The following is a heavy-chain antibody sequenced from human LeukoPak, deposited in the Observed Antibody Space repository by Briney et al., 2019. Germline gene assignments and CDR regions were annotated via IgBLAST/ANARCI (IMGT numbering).Heavy chain of an antibody. Sequence: SETLSLTCTVSGDSISSGSSYWGWIRQPGGGGLGWVERIYTSGSTHYNPSLKSRATISIDTSKNQFSLKLSPVTAAYTAVYYCARGLILKSSPYGMDVWVQGTTVTVSS. CDR2: IYTSGST. CDR3: ARGLILKSSPYGMDV. D-gene: IGHD6-19*01. J-gene: IGHJ6*02. CDR1: GDSISSGSSY. V-gene: IGHV4-61*02.